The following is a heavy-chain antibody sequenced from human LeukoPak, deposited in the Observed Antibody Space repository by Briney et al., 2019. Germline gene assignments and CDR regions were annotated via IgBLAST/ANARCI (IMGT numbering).Heavy chain of an antibody. J-gene: IGHJ4*02. CDR2: MNPNSGNT. V-gene: IGHV1-8*01. D-gene: IGHD2/OR15-2a*01. CDR3: ARVEAHESMASDY. CDR1: GYTFTSYD. Sequence: ASVKVSCKASGYTFTSYDINWVRQATGQGHEWMGWMNPNSGNTGYAQKFQGRVTMTRNTSISTAYMELSSLRSEDTAVYYCARVEAHESMASDYWGQGTLVTVSS.